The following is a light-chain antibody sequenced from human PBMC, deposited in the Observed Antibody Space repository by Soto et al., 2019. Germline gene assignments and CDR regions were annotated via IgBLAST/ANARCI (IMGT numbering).Light chain of an antibody. V-gene: IGLV2-14*01. CDR3: SSYTSSSTLEV. CDR1: SSDVGGYNY. J-gene: IGLJ2*01. CDR2: EVS. Sequence: QSALTQPPSVSGSPGQSITISCTGTSSDVGGYNYVSWYQQHPGKAPKLMIYEVSNRPSGVSNRFSGSKSGNTASLTISGLQAEDEADYYCSSYTSSSTLEVFGGGTKLTVL.